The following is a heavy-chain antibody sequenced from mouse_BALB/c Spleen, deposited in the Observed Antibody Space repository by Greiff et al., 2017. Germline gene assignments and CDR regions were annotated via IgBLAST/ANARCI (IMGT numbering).Heavy chain of an antibody. V-gene: IGHV2-9*02. CDR2: IWAGGST. D-gene: IGHD2-1*01. CDR1: GFSLTSYG. Sequence: QVHVKQSGPGLVAPSQSLSITCTVSGFSLTSYGVHWVRQPPGKGLEWLGVIWAGGSTNYNSALMSRLSISKDNSKSQVFLKMNSLQTDDTAMYYCASYGNYVAMDYWGQGTSVTVSS. J-gene: IGHJ4*01. CDR3: ASYGNYVAMDY.